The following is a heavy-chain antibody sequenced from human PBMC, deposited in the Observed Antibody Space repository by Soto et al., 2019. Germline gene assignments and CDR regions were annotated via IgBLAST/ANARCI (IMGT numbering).Heavy chain of an antibody. CDR3: ARHVPAWVGFDP. CDR2: IFYSGST. J-gene: IGHJ5*02. D-gene: IGHD7-27*01. CDR1: GGSRASYY. V-gene: IGHV4-59*08. Sequence: SETLSLTCTVSGGSRASYYWSWIRQPPGKGLEWIGYIFYSGSTMYNPSLRSRFSISVDTSKNQISLRVRSVTAADTAVYYCARHVPAWVGFDPWGPGTLVTVS.